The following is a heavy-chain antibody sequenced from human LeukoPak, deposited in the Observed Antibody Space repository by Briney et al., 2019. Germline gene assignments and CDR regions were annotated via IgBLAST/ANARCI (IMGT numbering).Heavy chain of an antibody. CDR3: ASLLNGGVAHWFDP. V-gene: IGHV4-39*01. D-gene: IGHD7-27*01. Sequence: SETLSLTCTVSGGSISSGGYYWSWIRQPPGKGPEWIGNIYYNGNTYYSPSLKSRVTISIDTSKNQFSLKLTSVTAADTAVYSCASLLNGGVAHWFDPWGQGTLVTVSS. J-gene: IGHJ5*02. CDR1: GGSISSGGYY. CDR2: IYYNGNT.